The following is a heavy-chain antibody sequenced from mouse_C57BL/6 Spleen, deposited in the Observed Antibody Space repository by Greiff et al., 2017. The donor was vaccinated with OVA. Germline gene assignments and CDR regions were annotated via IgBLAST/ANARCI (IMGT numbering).Heavy chain of an antibody. J-gene: IGHJ1*03. D-gene: IGHD1-1*01. Sequence: EVKLMESGGGLVKPGGSLKLSCAASGFTFSDYGMHWVRQAPEKGLEWVAYISSGSSTIYYADTVKGRFTISRDNAKNTLFLQMTSLRSEDTAMYYCAREGLIITTVVARYFDVWGTGTTVTVSS. CDR1: GFTFSDYG. CDR2: ISSGSSTI. V-gene: IGHV5-17*01. CDR3: AREGLIITTVVARYFDV.